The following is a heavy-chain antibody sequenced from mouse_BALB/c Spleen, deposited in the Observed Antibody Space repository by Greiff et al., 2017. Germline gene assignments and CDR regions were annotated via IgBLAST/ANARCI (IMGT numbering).Heavy chain of an antibody. CDR2: ISSGGSYT. CDR1: GFTFSSYA. D-gene: IGHD1-1*01. V-gene: IGHV5-9-4*01. Sequence: EVKLMESGGGLVKPGGSLKLSCAASGFTFSSYAMSWVRQSPEKRLEWVAEISSGGSYTYYPDTVTGRFTISRDNAKNTLYLEMSSLRSEDTAMYYCARESGSSPYYFDYWGQGTTLTVSS. CDR3: ARESGSSPYYFDY. J-gene: IGHJ2*01.